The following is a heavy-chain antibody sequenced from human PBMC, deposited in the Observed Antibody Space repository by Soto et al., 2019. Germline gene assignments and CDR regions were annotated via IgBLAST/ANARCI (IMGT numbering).Heavy chain of an antibody. CDR1: GFSLSTSGVG. Sequence: QITLKESGPTLVKPTQTLTLTCTFSGFSLSTSGVGVGWIRQPPGKALEWLALIYWDDDKRYSPSLKSRLTITKDTSKNQVVLTMTNMDPVETATYYCAHITVDIVPFDLWGRGTLVTVSS. CDR3: AHITVDIVPFDL. D-gene: IGHD5-12*01. V-gene: IGHV2-5*02. CDR2: IYWDDDK. J-gene: IGHJ2*01.